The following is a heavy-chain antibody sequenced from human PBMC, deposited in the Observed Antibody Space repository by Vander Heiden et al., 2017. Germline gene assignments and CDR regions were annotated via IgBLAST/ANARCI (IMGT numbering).Heavy chain of an antibody. CDR1: GFTFDDYA. J-gene: IGHJ4*02. V-gene: IGHV3-9*01. CDR3: AKAYYDSSGYYYDY. D-gene: IGHD3-22*01. Sequence: EVQLVESGGGLVQPGRSLRLCCAASGFTFDDYAMHWVRQAPGKGLEWVSGISWNSGSIGYADSVKGRFTISRDNAKNSLYLQMNSLRAEDTALYYCAKAYYDSSGYYYDYWGQGTLVTVSS. CDR2: ISWNSGSI.